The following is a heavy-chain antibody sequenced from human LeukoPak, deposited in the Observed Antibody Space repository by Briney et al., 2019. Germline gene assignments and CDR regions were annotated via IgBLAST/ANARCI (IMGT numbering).Heavy chain of an antibody. CDR3: ARSQQWLVLDY. CDR2: IYYSGTT. CDR1: AGSISTYY. Sequence: SETLSLTCSVYAGSISTYYWSWIRQPPGKGLEWIGYIYYSGTTNYNPSLKSRVTISVDTSKNQFSLKLSSMTAADTAVYYCARSQQWLVLDYWGQGTLVTVSS. J-gene: IGHJ4*02. D-gene: IGHD6-19*01. V-gene: IGHV4-59*08.